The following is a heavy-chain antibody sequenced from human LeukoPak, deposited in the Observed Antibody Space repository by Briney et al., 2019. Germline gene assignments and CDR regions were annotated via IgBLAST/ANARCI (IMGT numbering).Heavy chain of an antibody. CDR2: IYHSGGT. CDR3: ARGSGAFDI. CDR1: GGSISSGGYS. Sequence: SETLSLTCAVSGGSISSGGYSWSWIRQPPGKGLEWIGYIYHSGGTYYNPSLKSRVTISVDRSKNQFSLKLSSVTAADTAVYYCARGSGAFDIWGQGTMVTVSS. V-gene: IGHV4-30-2*01. J-gene: IGHJ3*02.